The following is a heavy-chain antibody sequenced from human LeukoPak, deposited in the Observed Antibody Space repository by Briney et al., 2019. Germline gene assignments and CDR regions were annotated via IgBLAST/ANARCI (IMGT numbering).Heavy chain of an antibody. Sequence: SETLSLTCTVSGGSLSSYYWSWIRQPPGKGLEWIGYIYYSGSTNYNPSLKSRVTISVDTSKNQFSLKLSSVTAADTAVYYCGGGYSSSWYRYAFDIWGQGTMVTVSS. D-gene: IGHD6-13*01. CDR2: IYYSGST. J-gene: IGHJ3*02. CDR1: GGSLSSYY. CDR3: GGGYSSSWYRYAFDI. V-gene: IGHV4-59*08.